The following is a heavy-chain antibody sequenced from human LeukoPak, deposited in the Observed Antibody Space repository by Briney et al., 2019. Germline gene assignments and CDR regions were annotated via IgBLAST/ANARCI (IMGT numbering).Heavy chain of an antibody. CDR1: GFTFSSYA. V-gene: IGHV3-23*01. CDR2: ISGSGGST. D-gene: IGHD1-26*01. CDR3: AKSGFEWELLLYFDY. Sequence: GGSLRLSCAASGFTFSSYAMSWVRQAPGKGLEWVSAISGSGGSTYYADSVKGRFTISRDNSKNTLYLQMNSLRAEDTAVYYCAKSGFEWELLLYFDYWGQGTLVTVSS. J-gene: IGHJ4*02.